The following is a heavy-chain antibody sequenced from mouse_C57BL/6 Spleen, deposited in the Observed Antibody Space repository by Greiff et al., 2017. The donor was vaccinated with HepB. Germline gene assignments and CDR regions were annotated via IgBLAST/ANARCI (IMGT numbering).Heavy chain of an antibody. CDR2: IYPGDGDT. Sequence: QVQLKESGAELVKPGASVKISCKASGYAFSSYWMNWVKQRPGKGLEWIGQIYPGDGDTNYNGKFKGKATLTADKSSSTAYMQLSSLTSEDSAVYFCARGNYGSSSRYFDVWGTGTTVTVSS. J-gene: IGHJ1*03. V-gene: IGHV1-80*01. D-gene: IGHD1-1*01. CDR3: ARGNYGSSSRYFDV. CDR1: GYAFSSYW.